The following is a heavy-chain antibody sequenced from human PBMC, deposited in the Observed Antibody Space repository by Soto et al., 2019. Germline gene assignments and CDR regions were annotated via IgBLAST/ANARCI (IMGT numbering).Heavy chain of an antibody. J-gene: IGHJ1*01. Sequence: ASGKVSCKASGYRFIDYFRHWVRRAPGQGLEWMGWINPKSGGTKIAQKFQGRTTMTRDTSINTVFMELSRLTSDDTAVYFCAREYNWNYPGWTVYWGLGNLIIVSS. CDR2: INPKSGGT. CDR3: AREYNWNYPGWTVY. V-gene: IGHV1-2*02. CDR1: GYRFIDYF. D-gene: IGHD1-7*01.